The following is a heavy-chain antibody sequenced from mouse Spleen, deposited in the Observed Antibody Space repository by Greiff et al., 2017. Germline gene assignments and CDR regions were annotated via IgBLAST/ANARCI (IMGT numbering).Heavy chain of an antibody. CDR1: GYTFTDYN. CDR3: ARSGIYYGYDTWFAY. J-gene: IGHJ3*01. V-gene: IGHV1-22*01. D-gene: IGHD2-2*01. Sequence: EVQLVESGPELVKPGASVKMSCKASGYTFTDYNMHWVKQSHGKSLEWIGYINPNNGGTSYNQKFKGKATLTVNTSSSTAYMALRSLTTEDSAVYYCARSGIYYGYDTWFAYWGQGTLVTGSA. CDR2: INPNNGGT.